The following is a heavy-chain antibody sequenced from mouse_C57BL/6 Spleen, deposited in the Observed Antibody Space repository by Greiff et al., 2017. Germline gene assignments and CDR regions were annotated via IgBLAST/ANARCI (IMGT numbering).Heavy chain of an antibody. CDR1: GYTFTDYY. CDR2: INPNNGGT. J-gene: IGHJ2*01. D-gene: IGHD3-2*02. CDR3: ARGSGYSLDY. Sequence: VQLKQSGPELVKPGASVKISCKASGYTFTDYYMNWVKQSHGKSLEWIGDINPNNGGTSYNQKFKGKATLTVDKSSSTAYMELRSLTSEDSAVYYCARGSGYSLDYWGQGTTLTVSS. V-gene: IGHV1-26*01.